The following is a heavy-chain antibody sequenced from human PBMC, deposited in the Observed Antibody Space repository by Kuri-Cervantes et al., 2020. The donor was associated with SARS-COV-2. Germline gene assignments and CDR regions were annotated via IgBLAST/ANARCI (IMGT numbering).Heavy chain of an antibody. CDR1: GGSIYSHSYY. Sequence: GSLRLSCTVSGGSIYSHSYYWGWIRPPPGKGLEWIGTIYYTGNTYYNPSLKGRVSMSVDTSKNQFSLNLSSVTAADTAVYYCARHSDYSSTLLRFLDPQWGFDPWGQGTLVTVSS. CDR2: IYYTGNT. J-gene: IGHJ5*02. V-gene: IGHV4-39*01. CDR3: ARHSDYSSTLLRFLDPQWGFDP. D-gene: IGHD3-3*01.